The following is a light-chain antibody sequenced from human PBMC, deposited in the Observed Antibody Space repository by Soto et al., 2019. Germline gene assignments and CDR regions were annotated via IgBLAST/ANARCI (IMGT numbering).Light chain of an antibody. CDR3: SSYTSSSTVV. CDR1: SSDVGGYNY. J-gene: IGLJ2*01. CDR2: EVS. Sequence: QSALTQPVSVSGSPGQSITISCTGTSSDVGGYNYVSWYQQHPGKAPKLMIFEVSNRPSGVSTRFSGSKSGNTASLTVSGLQADDEADYYCSSYTSSSTVVFGGGTKLTVL. V-gene: IGLV2-14*01.